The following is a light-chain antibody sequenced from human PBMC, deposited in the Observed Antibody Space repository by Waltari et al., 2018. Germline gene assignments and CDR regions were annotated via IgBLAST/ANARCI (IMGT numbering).Light chain of an antibody. CDR2: DVT. CDR3: SSYSSTNTVV. V-gene: IGLV2-14*03. Sequence: QSALPQPASVSGSPGQSVTISCTGPSSDVGGYNFVSWYQQHPGRAPKLMIYDVTHRPSGVSTRFSGSKSGDTASLTISGLQAADEAEYYCSSYSSTNTVVFGGGTQLTV. J-gene: IGLJ3*02. CDR1: SSDVGGYNF.